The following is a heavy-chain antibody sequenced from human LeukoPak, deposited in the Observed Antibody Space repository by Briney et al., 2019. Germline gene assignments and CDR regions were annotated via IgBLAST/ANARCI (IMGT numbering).Heavy chain of an antibody. J-gene: IGHJ4*01. D-gene: IGHD3-10*02. Sequence: PGGSLRLSCAAPGFAPGTYWMHWVRQAPGKGLVWVARISTDGSKITYADSVKGRFTISRDHVKNTVYLQMNSLRVDDTAVYYCARGVFYVWGVYYFDVWGQGTLVTVSS. CDR3: ARGVFYVWGVYYFDV. CDR1: GFAPGTYW. V-gene: IGHV3-74*03. CDR2: ISTDGSKI.